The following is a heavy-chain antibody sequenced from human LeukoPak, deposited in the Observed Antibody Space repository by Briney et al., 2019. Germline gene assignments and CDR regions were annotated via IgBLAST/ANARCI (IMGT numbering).Heavy chain of an antibody. J-gene: IGHJ5*02. Sequence: GGSLRLSCAASGFTFDDYAMHWVRQAPGKGLEWVSGISWNSGSIGYADSVKGRFTISRDNAKNSLYLQMNRLRAEDTALYYCAKDRVSWLQGWFDPWGQGTLVTVSS. V-gene: IGHV3-9*01. CDR2: ISWNSGSI. CDR1: GFTFDDYA. D-gene: IGHD5-24*01. CDR3: AKDRVSWLQGWFDP.